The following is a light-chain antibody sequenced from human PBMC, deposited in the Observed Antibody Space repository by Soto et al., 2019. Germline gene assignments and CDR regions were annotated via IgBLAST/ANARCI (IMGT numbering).Light chain of an antibody. CDR2: WTS. CDR3: QLYYSNART. Sequence: DIEMTQSPDALGVSLGERATSNCKASPSGVYSYNNENYLAWYQQKPEQAAKLIIYWTSTRESGVPDRFNGSGSGTDFTIAISSLQAEDVAVYYCQLYYSNARTFGQGTKVEIK. J-gene: IGKJ1*01. CDR1: PSGVYSYNNENY. V-gene: IGKV4-1*01.